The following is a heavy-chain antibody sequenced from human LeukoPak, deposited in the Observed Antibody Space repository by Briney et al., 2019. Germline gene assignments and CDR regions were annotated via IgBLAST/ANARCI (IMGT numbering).Heavy chain of an antibody. CDR1: GFTFSSYS. V-gene: IGHV3-21*01. Sequence: PGGSLRLSCAASGFTFSSYSMNWVRQAPGKGLEWVSSISSSSSYIYYGDSVKGRFTISRDNAKNSLYLQMNSLRAEDTAVYYCARGGNSNYYYYYGVDVWGKGTTVTVSS. D-gene: IGHD4-23*01. CDR2: ISSSSSYI. CDR3: ARGGNSNYYYYYGVDV. J-gene: IGHJ6*04.